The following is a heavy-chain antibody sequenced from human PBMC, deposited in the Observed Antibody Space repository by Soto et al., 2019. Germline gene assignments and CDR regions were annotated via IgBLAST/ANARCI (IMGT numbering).Heavy chain of an antibody. J-gene: IGHJ4*02. CDR2: ISGSGGRT. CDR1: GFTFSSHW. D-gene: IGHD6-19*01. CDR3: AKDRTKQWLVFSFQGNDY. V-gene: IGHV3-23*01. Sequence: PGGSLRLSCAASGFTFSSHWMHWVRQAPGKGLMWVSAISGSGGRTYYADSVKGRFTISRDNSKNTLYLQMNSLRAEDTAVYYCAKDRTKQWLVFSFQGNDYWGQGTLVTVSS.